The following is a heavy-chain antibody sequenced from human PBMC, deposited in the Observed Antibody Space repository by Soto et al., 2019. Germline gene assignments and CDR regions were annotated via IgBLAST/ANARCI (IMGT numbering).Heavy chain of an antibody. Sequence: ETLSLTCTFSGGSINTFYWSWVRQPAGKGLEWIGRIFSSGSTSFNPSLESRVAMSVDTSKNHFSLNLSSVTAADMAVYYCAREGSYSAYNFAHGIQLWSFDFWGQGALVTVSS. J-gene: IGHJ4*02. CDR2: IFSSGST. V-gene: IGHV4-4*07. CDR1: GGSINTFY. D-gene: IGHD5-12*01. CDR3: AREGSYSAYNFAHGIQLWSFDF.